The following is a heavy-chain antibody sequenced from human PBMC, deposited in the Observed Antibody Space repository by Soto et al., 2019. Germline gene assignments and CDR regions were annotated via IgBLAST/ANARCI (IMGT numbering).Heavy chain of an antibody. V-gene: IGHV3-7*01. D-gene: IGHD1-20*01. CDR3: ARGNWNYYYGFDV. CDR2: IKPDGSEQ. CDR1: EFTFDKYY. Sequence: GGSLRLSCAASEFTFDKYYMTWVRQAPGKGPEWVANIKPDGSEQYYVDSVKGRFTISRDNANNSLYLQMNSLRAEDTAVYFCARGNWNYYYGFDVWGQGTTVTSP. J-gene: IGHJ6*02.